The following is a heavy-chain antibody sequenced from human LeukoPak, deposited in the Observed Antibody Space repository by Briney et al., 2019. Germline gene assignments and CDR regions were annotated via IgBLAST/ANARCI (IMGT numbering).Heavy chain of an antibody. J-gene: IGHJ6*03. CDR3: ARFSGPGMQHYYYYMDV. Sequence: GGSLRLSCAASGFTVSMKYVRSGRQAPGKGLWGGSVLFSGGTTYYADSVKGRFTVSRDNSKNMMYLKMNCLRAEDAAVYYCARFSGPGMQHYYYYMDVWGTGTTVTVSS. CDR1: GFTVSMKY. CDR2: LFSGGTT. D-gene: IGHD3-10*01. V-gene: IGHV3-53*01.